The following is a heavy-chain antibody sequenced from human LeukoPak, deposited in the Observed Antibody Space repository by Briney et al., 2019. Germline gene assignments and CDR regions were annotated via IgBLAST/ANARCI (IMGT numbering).Heavy chain of an antibody. J-gene: IGHJ3*02. CDR2: INPRGGST. V-gene: IGHV1-46*01. CDR3: ARSGGGSTMMVVVITPGAFDI. CDR1: GYTFTSYY. Sequence: ASVKVSCKASGYTFTSYYMHWVRQAPGQGLEWMGIINPRGGSTSSAQKFQGRVTMTRDTSTSTVYMELSSLRSEDTAVYYCARSGGGSTMMVVVITPGAFDIWGQGTMVTVSS. D-gene: IGHD3-22*01.